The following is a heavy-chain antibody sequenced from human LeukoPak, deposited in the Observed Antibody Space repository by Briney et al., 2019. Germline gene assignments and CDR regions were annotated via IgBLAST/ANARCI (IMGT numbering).Heavy chain of an antibody. V-gene: IGHV3-33*06. CDR1: GFTFTDYG. D-gene: IGHD1-26*01. CDR2: IYYDGSNK. Sequence: GGSLRLSCAVSGFTFTDYGMHWVRQAPGKGLEWVALIYYDGSNKYYADSVKGRFTISRDNSKNTLYLQMNSLRGEDTAVYYCAKDVAYTGRYFDYWGQGTLVTVSS. CDR3: AKDVAYTGRYFDY. J-gene: IGHJ4*02.